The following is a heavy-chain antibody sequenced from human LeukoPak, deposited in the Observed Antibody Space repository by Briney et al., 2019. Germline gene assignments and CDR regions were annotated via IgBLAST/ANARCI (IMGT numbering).Heavy chain of an antibody. CDR3: AAVGGLLWFGELLGGFDP. Sequence: ASVKVSCKASGFTFTSSAVQWVRRARGQRLEWIGWIVVGSGNTNYAQKFQERVTITRDMSTSTAYMELSSLRSEDTAVYYCAAVGGLLWFGELLGGFDPWGQGTLVTVSS. CDR1: GFTFTSSA. V-gene: IGHV1-58*01. J-gene: IGHJ5*02. CDR2: IVVGSGNT. D-gene: IGHD3-10*01.